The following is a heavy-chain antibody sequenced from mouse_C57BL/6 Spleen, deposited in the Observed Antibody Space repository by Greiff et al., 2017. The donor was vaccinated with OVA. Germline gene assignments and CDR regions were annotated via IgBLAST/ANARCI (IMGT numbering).Heavy chain of an antibody. CDR1: GYTFTSYW. CDR3: ARRDSPDARDY. J-gene: IGHJ4*01. V-gene: IGHV1-69*01. Sequence: QVQLQQPGAELVMPGASVKLSCKASGYTFTSYWMHWVKQRPGQGLEWIGEIDPSDSYTNYNQKFKGKSTLTVDKSSSTAYMQLSSLTSEESAVDDCARRDSPDARDYWGQGTSVTVSS. CDR2: IDPSDSYT. D-gene: IGHD3-3*01.